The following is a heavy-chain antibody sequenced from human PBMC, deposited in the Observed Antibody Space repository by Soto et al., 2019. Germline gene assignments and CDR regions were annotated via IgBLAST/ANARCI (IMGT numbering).Heavy chain of an antibody. CDR2: IPNDGSYQ. D-gene: IGHD2-21*02. J-gene: IGHJ3*02. Sequence: GGSLRLSCEASGFSFSSYGMHWVRQTPGKGLDWVAVIPNDGSYQHYAESVKGRFTISRDNSKNTLFLQMNSLRAEDTAVYYCARDDAFGDENGFDIWGQGTMVTVSS. V-gene: IGHV3-33*05. CDR1: GFSFSSYG. CDR3: ARDDAFGDENGFDI.